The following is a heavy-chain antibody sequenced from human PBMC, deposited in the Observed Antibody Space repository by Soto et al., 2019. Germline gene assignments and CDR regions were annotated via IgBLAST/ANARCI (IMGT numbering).Heavy chain of an antibody. Sequence: GASVKVSCKASGGTFSSYAISWVRQAPGQGLEWMGGIIPIFGTANYAQKFQGRVTITADESTSTAYMELSSLRSEDTAVYYCARDPYSSSWYPGNWFDPWGQGTLVTVSS. CDR2: IIPIFGTA. D-gene: IGHD6-13*01. CDR3: ARDPYSSSWYPGNWFDP. V-gene: IGHV1-69*13. CDR1: GGTFSSYA. J-gene: IGHJ5*02.